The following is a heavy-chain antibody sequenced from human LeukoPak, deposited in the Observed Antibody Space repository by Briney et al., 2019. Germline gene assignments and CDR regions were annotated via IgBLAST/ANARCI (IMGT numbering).Heavy chain of an antibody. CDR1: GGSISSYY. CDR2: IYYSGST. J-gene: IGHJ4*02. D-gene: IGHD1-26*01. CDR3: ARGAWASRLAS. Sequence: SETLSLTCTVSGGSISSYYWSWIRQPPGKGLEWIGYIYYSGSTNYNPSLKSRVTISVDTSKNQFSLKLSSVTAADTAVYYCARGAWASRLASWGLGTPVIVSS. V-gene: IGHV4-59*01.